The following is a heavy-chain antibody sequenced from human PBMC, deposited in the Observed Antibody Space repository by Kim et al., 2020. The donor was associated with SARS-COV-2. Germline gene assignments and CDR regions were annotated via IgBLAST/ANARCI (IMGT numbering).Heavy chain of an antibody. CDR2: INWNGGST. CDR3: ARGGPGAKYRGNTYYYYYGMDV. V-gene: IGHV3-20*01. J-gene: IGHJ6*02. Sequence: GGSLRLSCAASGFTFDDYGMSWVRQAPGKGLEWVSGINWNGGSTGYADSVKGRFTISRDNAKNSLYLQMNSLRAEDTALYHCARGGPGAKYRGNTYYYYYGMDVWGQGTTVTVSS. D-gene: IGHD6-6*01. CDR1: GFTFDDYG.